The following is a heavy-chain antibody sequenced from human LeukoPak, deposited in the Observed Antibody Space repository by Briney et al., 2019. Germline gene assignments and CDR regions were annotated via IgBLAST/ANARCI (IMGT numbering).Heavy chain of an antibody. D-gene: IGHD5-12*01. CDR3: ARDREYGGYAFDY. Sequence: GWISAYNGNTNYAQKLQGRVTMTTDTSTSTAYMELRSLRSDDTAVYYCARDREYGGYAFDYWGQGTLVTVSS. CDR2: ISAYNGNT. J-gene: IGHJ4*02. V-gene: IGHV1-18*01.